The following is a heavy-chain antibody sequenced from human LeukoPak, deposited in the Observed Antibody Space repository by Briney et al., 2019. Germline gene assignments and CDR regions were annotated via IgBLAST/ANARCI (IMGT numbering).Heavy chain of an antibody. CDR2: ISYDGSNK. J-gene: IGHJ4*02. V-gene: IGHV3-30-3*01. D-gene: IGHD3-22*01. Sequence: GGSLRLSCAASGFTFSSYAMHWVRQAPGKGLEWVAVISYDGSNKYYADSVKGRFTISRDNSKNTLYLQMNSLRAEDTAVYYCARGPPQADYYDSSGLDYWGQGTLVTVSS. CDR1: GFTFSSYA. CDR3: ARGPPQADYYDSSGLDY.